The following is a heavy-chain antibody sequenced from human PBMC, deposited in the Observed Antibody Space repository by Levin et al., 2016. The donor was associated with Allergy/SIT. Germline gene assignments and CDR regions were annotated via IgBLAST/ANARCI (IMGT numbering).Heavy chain of an antibody. CDR1: GGSFSGYY. CDR3: ARNMEVKNLRAFDT. CDR2: VNHSGSN. Sequence: GSLRLSCAVSGGSFSGYYWSWIRQAPGQGLEWIAEVNHSGSNNYSPSLRSRVTISVDTSKNEIYLRLRSVSAADTADYYCARNMEVKNLRAFDTWGQGTAVIVSS. J-gene: IGHJ3*02. D-gene: IGHD2/OR15-2a*01. V-gene: IGHV4-34*01.